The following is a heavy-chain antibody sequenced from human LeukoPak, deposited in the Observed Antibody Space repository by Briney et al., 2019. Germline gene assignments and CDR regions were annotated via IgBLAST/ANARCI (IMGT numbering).Heavy chain of an antibody. J-gene: IGHJ3*02. CDR2: ISGTGGSK. D-gene: IGHD3-10*01. Sequence: PGGSLRLSCAASVFTFSSYAMSGVRQAPQKGLEGVSPISGTGGSKYYEDSVKGRFTISRDNSKNTLYLQMNSLRAEDTAVYYCAKDYYGSGSYFPHDAFDIWGQGTMVTVSS. V-gene: IGHV3-23*01. CDR1: VFTFSSYA. CDR3: AKDYYGSGSYFPHDAFDI.